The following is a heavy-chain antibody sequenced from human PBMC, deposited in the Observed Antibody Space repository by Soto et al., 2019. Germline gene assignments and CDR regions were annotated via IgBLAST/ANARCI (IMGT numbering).Heavy chain of an antibody. CDR2: INPNSGGT. CDR3: ARDFGSGYNWKLLRGPGHYGMDV. D-gene: IGHD1-20*01. Sequence: QVQLVQSGAEVKKPGASVKVSCKASGYTFTGYYMHWVRQAPGQGLEWMGWINPNSGGTNYAQKFQGWVTMTRDTSISTAYMELSRLRSDDTSVYYCARDFGSGYNWKLLRGPGHYGMDVWGQGTTVTVSS. CDR1: GYTFTGYY. J-gene: IGHJ6*02. V-gene: IGHV1-2*04.